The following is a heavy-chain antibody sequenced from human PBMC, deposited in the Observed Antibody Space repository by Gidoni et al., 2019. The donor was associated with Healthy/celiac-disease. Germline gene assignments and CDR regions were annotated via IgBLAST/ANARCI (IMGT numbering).Heavy chain of an antibody. V-gene: IGHV4-34*01. Sequence: QVQLQQWGAGLLKPSETLSLTCAVYGGSFSGYYWSWIRQPPGKGLEWIGEINHSGSTNYNPSLKSRVTISVDTSKNQFSLKLSSVTAADTAVYYCARDCSSTSCYNVWGDWFDPWGQGTLVTVSS. D-gene: IGHD2-2*01. CDR2: INHSGST. CDR3: ARDCSSTSCYNVWGDWFDP. CDR1: GGSFSGYY. J-gene: IGHJ5*02.